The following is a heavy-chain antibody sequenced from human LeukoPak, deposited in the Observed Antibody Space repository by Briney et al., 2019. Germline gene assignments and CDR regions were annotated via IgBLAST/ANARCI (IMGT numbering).Heavy chain of an antibody. CDR3: ARRSGALSLDY. D-gene: IGHD1-1*01. Sequence: GGSLRLSCVGSGFTFSDYWMHWVRQAPGKGLVWVSRINSDGSSTSDADSVKGRFTISRDNAKNTVYLQMNSLRAEDTAVYYCARRSGALSLDYWGQGTLVTVPS. J-gene: IGHJ4*02. CDR2: INSDGSST. CDR1: GFTFSDYW. V-gene: IGHV3-74*01.